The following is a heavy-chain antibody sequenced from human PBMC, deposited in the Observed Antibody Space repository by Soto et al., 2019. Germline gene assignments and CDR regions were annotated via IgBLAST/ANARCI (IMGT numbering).Heavy chain of an antibody. CDR1: GASISCGNYA. D-gene: IGHD2-21*02. V-gene: IGHV4-30-2*01. J-gene: IGHJ4*02. CDR3: DREGLRDCFDY. Sequence: SETLSLTCTVSGASISCGNYAWSWMRQTPGKGLEWIGYINHLKTNIYNPSFESRLTLSIDKAKNQFSLNLNSMSAADRDFCFCDREGLRDCFDYWGQGILVTVSS. CDR2: INHLKTN.